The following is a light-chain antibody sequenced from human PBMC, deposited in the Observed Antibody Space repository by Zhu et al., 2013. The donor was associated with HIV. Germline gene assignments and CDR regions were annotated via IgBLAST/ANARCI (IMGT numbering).Light chain of an antibody. J-gene: IGLJ3*02. CDR2: SND. Sequence: QSVLTQPPSASGIPGQSVTISCSGSSSAIATNTVNWFQQLPGTAPKLLIYSNDYRPAGVPARFSGSRSGTSASLTISGLQSEDEADYFCAAWDGGHIVFGGGTKLTV. V-gene: IGLV1-44*01. CDR3: AAWDGGHIV. CDR1: SSAIATNT.